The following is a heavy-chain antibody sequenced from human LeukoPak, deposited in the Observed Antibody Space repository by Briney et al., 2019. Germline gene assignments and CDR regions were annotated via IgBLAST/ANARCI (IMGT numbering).Heavy chain of an antibody. CDR3: ARNSGYSYAKIIPGGY. J-gene: IGHJ4*02. Sequence: ASVEVSCKASGYTFTSYGISWVRQAPGQGLEWMGWISAYNGNTNYAQKLQGRVIMTTDTSTSTAYMELRSLRSDDTAVYYCARNSGYSYAKIIPGGYWGQGTLVTVSS. D-gene: IGHD5-18*01. CDR1: GYTFTSYG. V-gene: IGHV1-18*01. CDR2: ISAYNGNT.